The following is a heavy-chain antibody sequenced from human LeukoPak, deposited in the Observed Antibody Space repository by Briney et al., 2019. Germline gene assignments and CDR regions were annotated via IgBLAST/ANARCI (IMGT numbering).Heavy chain of an antibody. CDR2: INSDGSSA. CDR3: AREGGYDPFEY. D-gene: IGHD5-12*01. Sequence: GGSLTLSCAASGFNFSYYWMHWVRQAPGKGLVWVSRINSDGSSASYADSVKGRFTISRDNAKYTLYLQMNSLRAEDTAVYYCAREGGYDPFEYWGQGTLVTVSS. CDR1: GFNFSYYW. J-gene: IGHJ4*02. V-gene: IGHV3-74*01.